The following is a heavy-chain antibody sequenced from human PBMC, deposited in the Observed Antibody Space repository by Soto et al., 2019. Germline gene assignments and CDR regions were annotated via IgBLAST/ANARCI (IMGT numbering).Heavy chain of an antibody. CDR3: ARASRGATYYDFWSRDYYYYYYGMDV. CDR2: IYPGDSDT. CDR1: GYSFTSYW. V-gene: IGHV5-51*01. J-gene: IGHJ6*02. D-gene: IGHD3-3*01. Sequence: GESLKISCKGSGYSFTSYWIGWVRQMPGKGLEWMGIIYPGDSDTRYSPSFQGQVTISADKSISTAYLQWSSLKASDTAMYYCARASRGATYYDFWSRDYYYYYYGMDVWGQGTTVTVSS.